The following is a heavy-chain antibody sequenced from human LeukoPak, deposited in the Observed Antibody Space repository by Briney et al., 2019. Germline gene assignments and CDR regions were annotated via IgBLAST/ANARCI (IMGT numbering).Heavy chain of an antibody. CDR3: AKGLNWFGP. Sequence: GGSLRLSCVVSGFTFSNNGMSWVRQAPGKGLEWVSGLSGSGSSVYYADSVRGRLTISRDNSRNTLYLQLDSLRADDTAVYYCAKGLNWFGPWGQGTLVTVSS. V-gene: IGHV3-23*01. J-gene: IGHJ5*02. CDR2: LSGSGSSV. CDR1: GFTFSNNG. D-gene: IGHD2-8*01.